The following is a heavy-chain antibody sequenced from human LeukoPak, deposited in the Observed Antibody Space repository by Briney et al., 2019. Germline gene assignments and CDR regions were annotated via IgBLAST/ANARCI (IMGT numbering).Heavy chain of an antibody. V-gene: IGHV3-66*03. D-gene: IGHD3-22*01. J-gene: IGHJ5*02. Sequence: GRSLRLSCAASGFTFSSYAMHWVRQAPGKGLEWVSSIYSRGSTSYVDSVKGRFTISRDNSKNTLFLQMNSLRVEDTAVYYCARDYYGPWGQGTLVTVSS. CDR2: IYSRGST. CDR3: ARDYYGP. CDR1: GFTFSSYA.